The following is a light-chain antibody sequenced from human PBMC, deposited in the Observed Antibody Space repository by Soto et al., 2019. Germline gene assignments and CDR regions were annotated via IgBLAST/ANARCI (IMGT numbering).Light chain of an antibody. CDR1: QSVSSD. CDR2: DAS. CDR3: QQRSSWPRT. J-gene: IGKJ1*01. V-gene: IGKV3-11*01. Sequence: EIVLTQSPATLSLSPGERATRSCRSSQSVSSDLAWYQQKAGQAPRLLIYDASNRSTGIPARFSGSGSGTDFTLTISRLKPEDFAVYYCQQRSSWPRTFGLGTNVEL.